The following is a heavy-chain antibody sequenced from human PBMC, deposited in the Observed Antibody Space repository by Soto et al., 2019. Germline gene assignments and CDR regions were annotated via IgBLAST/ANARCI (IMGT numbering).Heavy chain of an antibody. Sequence: ASVKVSCKASGYTFTGYYMHWVRQAPGQGLEWMGWINPNSGGTNYAQKFQGWVTMTRDTSISTAYMELSRLRSDDTAVYYCARDHYYDSSGYYYSGFDYCGPGTLVT. CDR2: INPNSGGT. V-gene: IGHV1-2*04. D-gene: IGHD3-22*01. CDR3: ARDHYYDSSGYYYSGFDY. CDR1: GYTFTGYY. J-gene: IGHJ4*02.